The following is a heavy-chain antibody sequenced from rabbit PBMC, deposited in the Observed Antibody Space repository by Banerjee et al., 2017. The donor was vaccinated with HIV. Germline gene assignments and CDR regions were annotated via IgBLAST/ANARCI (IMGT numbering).Heavy chain of an antibody. Sequence: QSLEESGGDLVKPGASLTLTCKASGIDFSSYYYMCWVRQAPGKGLELIACIYTSSGTTYYASWAKGRFTISKTSSTTVTLQMTSLTAADTATYFCARCSDSSGWGGDLWGPGTLVTVS. CDR3: ARCSDSSGWGGDL. V-gene: IGHV1S40*01. CDR2: IYTSSGTT. D-gene: IGHD4-1*01. J-gene: IGHJ4*01. CDR1: GIDFSSYYY.